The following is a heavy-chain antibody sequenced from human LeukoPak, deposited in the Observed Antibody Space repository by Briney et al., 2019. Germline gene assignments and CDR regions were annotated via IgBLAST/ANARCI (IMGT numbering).Heavy chain of an antibody. Sequence: GGSLRLSCAASGFTFSSYWMHWVRQAPGKGLVWVSRINTDGSSTSYADSVKGRFTISRDNAKNSLYLQMNSLRAEDTAVYYCARGGYGYYFDYWGQGTLVTVSS. CDR2: INTDGSST. CDR3: ARGGYGYYFDY. J-gene: IGHJ4*02. V-gene: IGHV3-74*01. CDR1: GFTFSSYW. D-gene: IGHD1-1*01.